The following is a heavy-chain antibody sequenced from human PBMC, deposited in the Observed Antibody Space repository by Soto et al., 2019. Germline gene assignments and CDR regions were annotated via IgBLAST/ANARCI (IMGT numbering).Heavy chain of an antibody. CDR2: INHSGST. CDR1: GGSFSGYY. J-gene: IGHJ4*02. V-gene: IGHV4-34*01. Sequence: KPSETLSLTCAVYGGSFSGYYWSWIRQPPGKGLEWIGEINHSGSTNYNPSLKSRVTISVDTSKNQFSLKLSSVTAADTAVYYCARQGINPVVAATAGVYWGQGTLVTVSS. CDR3: ARQGINPVVAATAGVY. D-gene: IGHD2-15*01.